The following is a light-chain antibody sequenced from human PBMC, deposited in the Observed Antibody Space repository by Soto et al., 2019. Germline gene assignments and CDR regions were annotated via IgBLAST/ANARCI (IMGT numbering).Light chain of an antibody. CDR3: QQYYSSPRT. J-gene: IGKJ1*01. CDR1: HTILSSSNNRNC. V-gene: IGKV4-1*01. Sequence: DIVMTQSPDSLAVSLGERATMYCSSSHTILSSSNNRNCLAWYQQKPGQPPKLLVYWASTRESGVPDRFSGSGSGTDFTLTISSLQAEDVAVYFCQQYYSSPRTFGQGTKVDIK. CDR2: WAS.